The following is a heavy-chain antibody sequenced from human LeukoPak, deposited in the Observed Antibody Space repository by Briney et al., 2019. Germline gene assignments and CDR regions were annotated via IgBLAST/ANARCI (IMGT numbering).Heavy chain of an antibody. CDR3: VRDGDDFNFDY. CDR2: VIRDGSFT. CDR1: GFTFRSYW. J-gene: IGHJ4*02. V-gene: IGHV3-74*01. Sequence: GGSLRLSCAASGFTFRSYWMHWVRQAPGKGLEWVSRVIRDGSFTNYADSVEGRFTISRDNAKNTLYLQMSSLRAEDTAVYFRVRDGDDFNFDYWGQGSLVTVSS. D-gene: IGHD5-24*01.